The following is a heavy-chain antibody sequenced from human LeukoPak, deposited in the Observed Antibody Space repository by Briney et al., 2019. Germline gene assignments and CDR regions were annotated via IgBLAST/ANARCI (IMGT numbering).Heavy chain of an antibody. V-gene: IGHV1-69*05. CDR3: ASASPTNAFDI. J-gene: IGHJ3*02. D-gene: IGHD6-6*01. CDR1: VGTFTIYA. CDR2: IIPIFGTA. Sequence: SVKVSCKASVGTFTIYAISWVRQAPGQGLEWMGGIIPIFGTANYAQKFHVRATIPTDESTSTASVELSGLRSEDTAVYYCASASPTNAFDIWGQGTMVTVSS.